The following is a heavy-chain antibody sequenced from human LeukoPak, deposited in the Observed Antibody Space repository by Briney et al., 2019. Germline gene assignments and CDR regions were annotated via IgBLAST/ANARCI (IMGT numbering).Heavy chain of an antibody. CDR2: MNPNSGNT. J-gene: IGHJ4*02. CDR3: ARGQWLPVFDF. D-gene: IGHD3-22*01. CDR1: GYTFISHD. V-gene: IGHV1-8*01. Sequence: ASVKVSCKASGYTFISHDLNWVRQATGQGLEWMGWMNPNSGNTGYAQKFQGRVTITRNTSISTAYMELSSLRSEDTAVYYCARGQWLPVFDFWGQGTLVTVSS.